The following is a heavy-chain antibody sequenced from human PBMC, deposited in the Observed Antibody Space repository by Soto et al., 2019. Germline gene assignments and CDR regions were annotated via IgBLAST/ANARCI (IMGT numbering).Heavy chain of an antibody. CDR2: IFYSGST. V-gene: IGHV4-31*03. Sequence: LSLTCSVSGGSISSGDYYWSWVRQHPGKGLEWIGYIFYSGSTYYNPSLKSRVTISVDTSKNQFSLKLSSVTAADTAVYYCARGGSGDIVVVAAIDYWGQGTLVTVSS. CDR1: GGSISSGDYY. D-gene: IGHD2-15*01. CDR3: ARGGSGDIVVVAAIDY. J-gene: IGHJ4*02.